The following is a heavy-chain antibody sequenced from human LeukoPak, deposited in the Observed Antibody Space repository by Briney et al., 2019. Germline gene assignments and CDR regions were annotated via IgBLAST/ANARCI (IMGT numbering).Heavy chain of an antibody. Sequence: ASVKVSCKASGYTFTGCYMHWVRQAPGQGLEWMGWIDPNSGGTNYAQKFQGRVTMTRDTSISTAYMVLNRLRSDDTAVYYCARDRLQLWGLDYWGQGTLVTVSS. CDR1: GYTFTGCY. CDR2: IDPNSGGT. D-gene: IGHD5-18*01. V-gene: IGHV1-2*02. CDR3: ARDRLQLWGLDY. J-gene: IGHJ4*02.